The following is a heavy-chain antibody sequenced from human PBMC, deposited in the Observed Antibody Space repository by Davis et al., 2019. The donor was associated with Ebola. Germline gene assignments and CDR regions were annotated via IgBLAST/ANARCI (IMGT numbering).Heavy chain of an antibody. Sequence: ASVKVSCKASGYTFTNYDINWVRQATGHGLEWMGWMNPNSGNTGYAQKFQGRVTMTRNTSISTAYMELSSLRSEDTAVYYCARGRGHYESSGGDYWGQGTLVTVSS. CDR3: ARGRGHYESSGGDY. J-gene: IGHJ4*02. V-gene: IGHV1-8*01. CDR1: GYTFTNYD. CDR2: MNPNSGNT. D-gene: IGHD3-22*01.